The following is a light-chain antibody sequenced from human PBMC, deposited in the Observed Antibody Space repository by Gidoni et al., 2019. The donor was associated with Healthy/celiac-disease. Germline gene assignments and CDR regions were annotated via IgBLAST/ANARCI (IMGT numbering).Light chain of an antibody. CDR2: GAS. Sequence: EIVLTQSPGTLSLSPGERATLSCRASQSVSSSYLAWYQQKPGQAPRLLIYGASSRATGIPDCTLTISRLEPEDFAVYYCQQYGSSPRTFXQXTKVXIK. CDR3: QQYGSSPRT. CDR1: QSVSSSY. J-gene: IGKJ1*01. V-gene: IGKV3-20*01.